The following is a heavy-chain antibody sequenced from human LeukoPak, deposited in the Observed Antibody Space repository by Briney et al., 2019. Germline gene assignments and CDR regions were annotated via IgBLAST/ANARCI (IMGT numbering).Heavy chain of an antibody. D-gene: IGHD5-12*01. J-gene: IGHJ4*02. V-gene: IGHV4-39*01. CDR2: MYYSGST. Sequence: PSETLSLTCTVSGGSISSSTYYGGWIRQPPGKGLEWIGSMYYSGSTYYNPSLKSRVTISVDTSKNEFSLKLRSVTAADTAVYYCASHRRISWLLDYWGQGTLVTVSS. CDR3: ASHRRISWLLDY. CDR1: GGSISSSTYY.